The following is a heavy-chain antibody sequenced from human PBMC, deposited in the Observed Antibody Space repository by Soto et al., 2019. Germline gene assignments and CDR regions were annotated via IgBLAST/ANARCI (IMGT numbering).Heavy chain of an antibody. CDR3: ARGDCSSTSCYGGNFYYYGMDI. D-gene: IGHD2-2*01. CDR2: IYYSGST. CDR1: GGSISSYY. J-gene: IGHJ6*02. Sequence: QVQLRESGPGLVKPSETLSLTCTVSGGSISSYYWSWIRQPPGKGLEWIGYIYYSGSTNYNPSLKSRVTISVDTSKNQFSLKLSSVTAADTAVYYCARGDCSSTSCYGGNFYYYGMDIWGQGTTVTVSS. V-gene: IGHV4-59*08.